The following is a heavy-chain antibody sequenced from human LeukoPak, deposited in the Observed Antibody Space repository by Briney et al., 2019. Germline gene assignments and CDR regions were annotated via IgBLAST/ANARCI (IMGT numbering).Heavy chain of an antibody. V-gene: IGHV3-7*01. D-gene: IGHD2-15*01. CDR1: GFTFSNVW. Sequence: GGSLRLSCAVSGFTFSNVWMSWVRQAPGKGLEWVASIKRDGSEKYYVDSVKGRFTISRDNAKNSLYLQMNSLRAEDTAVYHCVREASGGSKGVSGIFDIWGQGTLVTVSS. CDR3: VREASGGSKGVSGIFDI. J-gene: IGHJ3*02. CDR2: IKRDGSEK.